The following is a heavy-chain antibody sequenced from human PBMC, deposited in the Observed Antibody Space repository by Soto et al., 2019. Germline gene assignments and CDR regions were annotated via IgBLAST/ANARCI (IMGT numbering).Heavy chain of an antibody. D-gene: IGHD3-10*01. V-gene: IGHV3-21*01. CDR3: ASSLLGSGSYQDYYYYGMDV. J-gene: IGHJ6*02. CDR1: GFTFSSYS. CDR2: ISSSSSYI. Sequence: GGSLRLSCAASGFTFSSYSMNWVRQAPGKGLEWVSSISSSSSYIYYADSVKGRFTISRDNAKNSLYLQMNSLRAEDTAVYYCASSLLGSGSYQDYYYYGMDVWGQGTTVTVSS.